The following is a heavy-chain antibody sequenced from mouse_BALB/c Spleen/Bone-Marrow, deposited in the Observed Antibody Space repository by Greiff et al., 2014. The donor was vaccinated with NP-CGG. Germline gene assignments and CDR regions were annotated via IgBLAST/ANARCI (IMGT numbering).Heavy chain of an antibody. D-gene: IGHD2-1*01. J-gene: IGHJ2*01. CDR2: INPYNGGT. CDR1: GYYFNGHT. Sequence: EVQLQQSGPELVKPGASVKISCKASGYYFNGHTMNWVKQSHGKNLEWIGLINPYNGGTSYNQKFKGKATLTVDKSSRTAYMELVSPTSDDSAVYFCAYGNFDYWGQGTTLTVSS. CDR3: AYGNFDY. V-gene: IGHV1-26*01.